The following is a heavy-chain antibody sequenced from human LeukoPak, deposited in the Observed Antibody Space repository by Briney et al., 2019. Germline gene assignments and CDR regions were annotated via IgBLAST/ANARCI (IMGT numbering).Heavy chain of an antibody. D-gene: IGHD3-10*01. CDR1: GGSISSGSYY. CDR3: ARDRLITMVRGVIRGGYYYYMDV. Sequence: SETLSLTCTVSGGSISSGSYYWSWIRQPAGTGLEWIGRIYTSGSTNYNPSLKSRVTISVDTSKNQFSLKLSSVTAADTAVYYCARDRLITMVRGVIRGGYYYYMDVWGKGTTVTISS. V-gene: IGHV4-61*02. J-gene: IGHJ6*03. CDR2: IYTSGST.